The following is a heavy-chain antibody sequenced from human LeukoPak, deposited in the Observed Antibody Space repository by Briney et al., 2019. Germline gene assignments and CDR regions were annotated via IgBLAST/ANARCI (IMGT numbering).Heavy chain of an antibody. CDR2: IYYSGST. V-gene: IGHV4-59*01. Sequence: SETLSLTCTVSGGSISSYYWSWIRQPPGKGLEWIGYIYYSGSTNYNPFLKSRVTISVDTSKNQFSLKLSSVTAADTAVYYCASGITDQPWGYFDYWGQGTLVTVSS. CDR1: GGSISSYY. CDR3: ASGITDQPWGYFDY. J-gene: IGHJ4*02. D-gene: IGHD3-16*01.